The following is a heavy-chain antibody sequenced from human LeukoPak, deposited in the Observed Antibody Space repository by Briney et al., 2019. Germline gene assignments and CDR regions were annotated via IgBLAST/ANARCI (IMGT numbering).Heavy chain of an antibody. V-gene: IGHV1-69*06. J-gene: IGHJ4*02. D-gene: IGHD2-2*01. Sequence: SVKVSCKASGGTFSSYAISWVRQAPGQGLEWMGGIIPIFGTANYAQKFQGRVTITADKSTSTAYMELSSLRSEDTAVYYCARVQLGYCSSTSCYGYGYWGQGTLVTVSS. CDR2: IIPIFGTA. CDR3: ARVQLGYCSSTSCYGYGY. CDR1: GGTFSSYA.